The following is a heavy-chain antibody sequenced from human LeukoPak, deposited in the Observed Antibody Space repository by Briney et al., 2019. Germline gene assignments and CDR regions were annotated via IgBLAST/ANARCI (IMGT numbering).Heavy chain of an antibody. CDR2: ISTNGDST. CDR3: ARYCNGVNCYSGYDY. J-gene: IGHJ4*02. V-gene: IGHV3-64*01. CDR1: GFTFNNYA. Sequence: GGSLILSCAASGFTFNNYALHWVRQAPGKGLEYVSAISTNGDSTYYANSVKGRFTISRDNSKNTLYLQMGSLKAEDMAVYYCARYCNGVNCYSGYDYWGQGTLVTVSS. D-gene: IGHD2-15*01.